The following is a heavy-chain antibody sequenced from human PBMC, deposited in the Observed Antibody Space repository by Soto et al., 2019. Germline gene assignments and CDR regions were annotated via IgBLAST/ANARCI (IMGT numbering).Heavy chain of an antibody. V-gene: IGHV3-30-3*01. CDR2: ISYGGANK. CDR1: GFTFSTSV. D-gene: IGHD3-22*01. CDR3: AREEFEDGRGHFDC. J-gene: IGHJ4*02. Sequence: QVQLVESGGGVVQPGGTLRLSCAASGFTFSTSVLDWVRQAPGKGLEWMAIISYGGANKYYADSLKGRFTICRELSESTLDLQMNILRTEDTAVYYCAREEFEDGRGHFDCWGQGTLGSVSS.